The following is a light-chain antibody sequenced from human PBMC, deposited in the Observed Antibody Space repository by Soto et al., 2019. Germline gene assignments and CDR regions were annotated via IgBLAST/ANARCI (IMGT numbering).Light chain of an antibody. V-gene: IGKV3-20*01. J-gene: IGKJ1*01. CDR3: QQYGNSPPWT. CDR1: QSVSSSY. CDR2: GAS. Sequence: EIVLTQSPGTLSLSPGERATLSCRASQSVSSSYLAWYQQKPGQAPRLLIFGASIRATGIPDRFSGSGSGTDFTLTISRLEPEDFAVYYCQQYGNSPPWTFGQGTKMEIK.